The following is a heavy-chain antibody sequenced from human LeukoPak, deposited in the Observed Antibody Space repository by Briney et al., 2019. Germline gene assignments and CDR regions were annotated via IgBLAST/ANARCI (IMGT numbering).Heavy chain of an antibody. J-gene: IGHJ6*03. Sequence: GGSLSLSCAASGFTFSSYSMNGVRQAPGKGVEGGSYISNSSSTIYYADSVKGRITISRDNAKNSLYLQMNSLRAEDTAVYYCERGRNIVNYYYYYMDVWGKGTTVTVSS. CDR1: GFTFSSYS. CDR3: ERGRNIVNYYYYYMDV. D-gene: IGHD2/OR15-2a*01. CDR2: ISNSSSTI. V-gene: IGHV3-48*01.